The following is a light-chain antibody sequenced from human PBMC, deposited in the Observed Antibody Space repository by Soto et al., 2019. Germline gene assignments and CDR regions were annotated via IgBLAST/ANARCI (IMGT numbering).Light chain of an antibody. CDR3: SSYTSSVAHV. CDR1: SSDIGGYND. Sequence: QSVLTQPASVSGSPGQSITIPCTGTSSDIGGYNDVSWYQQHPGKAPKLMIYEVSHRPSGISNRFSASKSGNTCSLTISGLQAEDEADYYCSSYTSSVAHVFGTGTKVTV. CDR2: EVS. V-gene: IGLV2-14*01. J-gene: IGLJ1*01.